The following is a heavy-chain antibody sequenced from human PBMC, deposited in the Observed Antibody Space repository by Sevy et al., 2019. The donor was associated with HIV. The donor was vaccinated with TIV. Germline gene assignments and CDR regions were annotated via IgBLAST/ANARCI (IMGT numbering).Heavy chain of an antibody. CDR1: GASISSSGYY. V-gene: IGHV4-39*01. CDR2: IRYSGST. Sequence: SETLSLTCTVSGASISSSGYYWGWIRQPPGQGLEWIASIRYSGSTYYNPSLRSRVTISADAAKNQFSLKLNSLTAADTAVYYCAGPILTYRSGWSYYDHWGQGTVVTVSS. J-gene: IGHJ4*02. D-gene: IGHD6-19*01. CDR3: AGPILTYRSGWSYYDH.